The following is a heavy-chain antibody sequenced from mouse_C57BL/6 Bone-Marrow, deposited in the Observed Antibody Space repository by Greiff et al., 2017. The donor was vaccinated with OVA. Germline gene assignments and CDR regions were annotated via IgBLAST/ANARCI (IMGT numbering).Heavy chain of an antibody. Sequence: DVQLQESGAELVRPGASVKLSCTASGFNIKDDYMHWVKQRPEQGLEWIGWIDPENGDTAYASKFQGKATITADTSSNTAYLQLSSLTSEDTAVYYGTTGGVLRRGYAMDYWGQGTSVTVSS. V-gene: IGHV14-4*01. CDR2: IDPENGDT. CDR1: GFNIKDDY. CDR3: TTGGVLRRGYAMDY. J-gene: IGHJ4*01. D-gene: IGHD2-4*01.